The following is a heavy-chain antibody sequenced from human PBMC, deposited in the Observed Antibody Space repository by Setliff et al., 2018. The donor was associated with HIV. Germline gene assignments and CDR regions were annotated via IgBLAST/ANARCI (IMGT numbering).Heavy chain of an antibody. CDR2: IYHSGSSGST. CDR1: GGSISSSSYY. D-gene: IGHD2-15*01. V-gene: IGHV4-39*07. Sequence: SETLSLTCTVSGGSISSSSYYWVWIRQPPGKGLEWIGSIYHSGSSGSTYYNPSLKSRVTISVDTSKNQFSLKLSSLRSEDTAVYYCARDSPRQRVVDYYYYMDVWGKGTTVTVSS. CDR3: ARDSPRQRVVDYYYYMDV. J-gene: IGHJ6*03.